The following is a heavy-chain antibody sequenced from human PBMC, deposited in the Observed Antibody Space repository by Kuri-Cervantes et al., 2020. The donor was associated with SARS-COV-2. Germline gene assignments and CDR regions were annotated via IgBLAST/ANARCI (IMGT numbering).Heavy chain of an antibody. V-gene: IGHV3-23*01. CDR2: ISGSGGST. Sequence: GESLKISCAASGFSFSSYAMSWVRQAPGKGLEWVSAISGSGGSTYYADSVKGRFTISRDNSKNTLYLQMNSLRAEDTAVYYCAKRGNWNCLDRTFDYWGQGTLVTVSS. J-gene: IGHJ4*02. D-gene: IGHD1-7*01. CDR3: AKRGNWNCLDRTFDY. CDR1: GFSFSSYA.